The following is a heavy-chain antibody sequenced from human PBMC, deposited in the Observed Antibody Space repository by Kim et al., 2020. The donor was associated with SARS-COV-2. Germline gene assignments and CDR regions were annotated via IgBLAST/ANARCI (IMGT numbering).Heavy chain of an antibody. Sequence: GSLRLSCAASGFTFDDYGMSWVRQAPGKGLEWVSGIKWNGGRTGYADSVKGRFTISRDNAKNSLYLQMNSLRAEDTALYHCARGGAAAPLTLSNYYYYMDVWGKGTTVTVSS. V-gene: IGHV3-20*01. CDR1: GFTFDDYG. CDR3: ARGGAAAPLTLSNYYYYMDV. D-gene: IGHD6-13*01. J-gene: IGHJ6*03. CDR2: IKWNGGRT.